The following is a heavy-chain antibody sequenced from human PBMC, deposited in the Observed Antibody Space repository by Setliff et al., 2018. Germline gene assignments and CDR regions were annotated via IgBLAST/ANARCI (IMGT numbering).Heavy chain of an antibody. CDR3: ARSFSRSEKFLLDY. J-gene: IGHJ4*02. Sequence: PSETLSLTCAVYGGSFSGYYWSWIRQPPGKRLEWIGEILHSGNINYNPSLKSRVTISMDTSKNQFSLKVNSVTAADTAVYYCARSFSRSEKFLLDYWGQGALVTV. CDR1: GGSFSGYY. D-gene: IGHD2-15*01. CDR2: ILHSGNI. V-gene: IGHV4-34*12.